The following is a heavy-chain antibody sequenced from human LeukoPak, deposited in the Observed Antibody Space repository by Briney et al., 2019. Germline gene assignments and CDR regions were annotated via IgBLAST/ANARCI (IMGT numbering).Heavy chain of an antibody. CDR2: ISSSGSTM. J-gene: IGHJ4*02. V-gene: IGHV3-48*04. CDR1: GFTFSSYS. Sequence: AGSLRLSCAASGFTFSSYSSNWVRHPPGKGLEPVSYISSSGSTMYYADSVKGRFTISRVNAKNSLYLQMNSLRAEDTAVYYCARAIEDIVVVVAASFDYWGQGTLVTVSS. D-gene: IGHD2-15*01. CDR3: ARAIEDIVVVVAASFDY.